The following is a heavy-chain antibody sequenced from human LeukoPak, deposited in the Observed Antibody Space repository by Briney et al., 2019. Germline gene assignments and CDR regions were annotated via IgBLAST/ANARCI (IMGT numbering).Heavy chain of an antibody. CDR1: GGTFSSYA. CDR2: IIPIFGTA. D-gene: IGHD3-16*01. J-gene: IGHJ6*03. Sequence: SVKVSCKASGGTFSSYAISWVRQAPGQGLEWMGGIIPIFGTANYAQKFQGRVTITADKSTSTAYMELSSLRSEDTAVYYCARGGSPGYYYYYMDVWGKGTTVTVSS. CDR3: ARGGSPGYYYYYMDV. V-gene: IGHV1-69*06.